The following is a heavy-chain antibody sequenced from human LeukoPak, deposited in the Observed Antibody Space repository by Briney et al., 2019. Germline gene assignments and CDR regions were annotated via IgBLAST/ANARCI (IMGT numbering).Heavy chain of an antibody. V-gene: IGHV3-23*01. Sequence: ETLSLTCTVFDDSLNNYYWNWIRQPPGKGLEWVSSVSGSGDDTYYADSVKGRFIISRDNSKTTMYLQMNSLRADDTAVYYCAKSYNNPTVAIRVRGVIPYFDSWGQGSLVTVSS. CDR1: DDSLNNYY. CDR3: AKSYNNPTVAIRVRGVIPYFDS. D-gene: IGHD3-10*01. CDR2: VSGSGDDT. J-gene: IGHJ4*02.